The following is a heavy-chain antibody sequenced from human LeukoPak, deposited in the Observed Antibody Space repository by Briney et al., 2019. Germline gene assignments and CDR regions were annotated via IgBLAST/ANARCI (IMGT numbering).Heavy chain of an antibody. CDR1: GDSISSYY. Sequence: SETLSLTCTVSGDSISSYYWSWIRQPAGKGLEWIGRIYTSGSTNYNPSLKSRVTMSVDTSKNQFSLKLSSVTAADTAVYYCARVGGSGIFGVVSGYGMDVWGQGTTVTVSS. D-gene: IGHD3-3*01. CDR2: IYTSGST. V-gene: IGHV4-4*07. CDR3: ARVGGSGIFGVVSGYGMDV. J-gene: IGHJ6*02.